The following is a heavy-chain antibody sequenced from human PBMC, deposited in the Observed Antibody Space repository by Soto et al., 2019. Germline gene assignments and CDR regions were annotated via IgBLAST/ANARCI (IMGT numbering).Heavy chain of an antibody. CDR3: ARVTLTAGNGFDP. Sequence: QVQLVQSGAEVKKPGASVKVYWKASGYTFTDYFIHLVRQAPGQGIEWMGWINPKSRGTNYAQKFQGRVTMTRDTSNRTAYMELRGLRSDDTAVYYCARVTLTAGNGFDPWGQGTLVTVSS. CDR2: INPKSRGT. V-gene: IGHV1-2*02. J-gene: IGHJ5*02. CDR1: GYTFTDYF.